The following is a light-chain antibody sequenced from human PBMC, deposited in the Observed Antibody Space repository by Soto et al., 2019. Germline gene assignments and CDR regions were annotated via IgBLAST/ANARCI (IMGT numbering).Light chain of an antibody. V-gene: IGLV2-14*01. Sequence: QSALTQPASVSGSPGQSITISCTGTSSDVGSYNYVSWYQQHPGKAPKLMIYEVSNRPPGVSSRFSGSKSGNTASLTISGLQAEDEADYYCSSYCSSSTVFGTGTKLTVL. CDR2: EVS. J-gene: IGLJ1*01. CDR1: SSDVGSYNY. CDR3: SSYCSSSTV.